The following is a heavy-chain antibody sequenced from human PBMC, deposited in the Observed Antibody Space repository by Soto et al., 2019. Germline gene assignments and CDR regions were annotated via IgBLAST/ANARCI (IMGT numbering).Heavy chain of an antibody. CDR3: AREGNLGRWIQPLDS. J-gene: IGHJ4*02. CDR1: GDSISSYS. D-gene: IGHD2-2*03. V-gene: IGHV4-59*01. CDR2: IHYNGNT. Sequence: SQTMSLTCTVSGDSISSYSSSWIRQPPGKGLEWIGNIHYNGNTKYSPSLKSRVTMSVDTSKNHFSLKLISVTTADTAVYFCAREGNLGRWIQPLDSWGQGTLVTVSS.